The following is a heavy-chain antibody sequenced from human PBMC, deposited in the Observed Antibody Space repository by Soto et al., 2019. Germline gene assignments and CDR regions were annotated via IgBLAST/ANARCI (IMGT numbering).Heavy chain of an antibody. Sequence: QVQLVQSGAAVKKPGSSVKVSCKASGGTFSSYTISWVRQAPGQGLEWMGRIIPILGIANYAQKFQGRVTITADKSTSTAYLELSSLRSEDTAVYYCARDGRRGYGMDVWGQGTTVTVSS. J-gene: IGHJ6*02. D-gene: IGHD3-10*01. V-gene: IGHV1-69*08. CDR2: IIPILGIA. CDR1: GGTFSSYT. CDR3: ARDGRRGYGMDV.